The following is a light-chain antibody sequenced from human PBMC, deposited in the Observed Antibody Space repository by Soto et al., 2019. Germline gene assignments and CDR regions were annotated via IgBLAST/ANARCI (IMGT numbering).Light chain of an antibody. Sequence: DIQMTQSPSTLSASVGDRVTITCRVSQIIDNWLAWYQQKPGKVPNLLIYKASTLQSGVPSRFRGSGSGTEFTLTISTLQPDDFATYYCQQYRGYWTFGQGTKVDIK. CDR1: QIIDNW. V-gene: IGKV1-5*03. CDR2: KAS. CDR3: QQYRGYWT. J-gene: IGKJ1*01.